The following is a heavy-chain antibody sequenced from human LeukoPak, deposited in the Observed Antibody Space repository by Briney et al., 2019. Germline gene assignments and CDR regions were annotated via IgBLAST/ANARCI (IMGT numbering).Heavy chain of an antibody. CDR3: ARGSLAAEGAFDI. J-gene: IGHJ3*02. V-gene: IGHV3-9*01. Sequence: GGSLRLSCAASGFTFDDYAMHWVRQAPGKGLEWVSGISWNSGSIGYADSVKGRFTISRDNAKNSLYLQMNSLRAEDTAVYYCARGSLAAEGAFDIWGQGTMVTVSS. CDR1: GFTFDDYA. D-gene: IGHD6-13*01. CDR2: ISWNSGSI.